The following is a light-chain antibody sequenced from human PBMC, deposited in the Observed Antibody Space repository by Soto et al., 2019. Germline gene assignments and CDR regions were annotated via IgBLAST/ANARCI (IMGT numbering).Light chain of an antibody. CDR1: QSLLHSNGDTY. CDR3: MQALQTPRT. CDR2: LRS. J-gene: IGKJ1*01. Sequence: DIVMTQSPLSLPVTPGEPASISCRSSQSLLHSNGDTYLEWYLQKPGQSPQLLIYLRSLRAAGVPDRFSGGGSGTDFTLKIRRVEAWDVGVYYCMQALQTPRTFGQGTKVEIK. V-gene: IGKV2-28*01.